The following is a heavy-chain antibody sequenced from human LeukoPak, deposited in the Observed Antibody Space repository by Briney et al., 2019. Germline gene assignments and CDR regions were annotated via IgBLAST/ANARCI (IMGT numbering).Heavy chain of an antibody. V-gene: IGHV3-74*01. D-gene: IGHD6-19*01. J-gene: IGHJ3*02. CDR2: INRDGSST. CDR1: GLTFSNYW. Sequence: GGSLRLSYAASGLTFSNYWMLWVRHAPARGLVWVSRINRDGSSTSDADSVKGRFAISRDNAKNTLYLQMNSLRAEDTAVYFCARDSASSGWYRANAFNIWGQGTMVTVSS. CDR3: ARDSASSGWYRANAFNI.